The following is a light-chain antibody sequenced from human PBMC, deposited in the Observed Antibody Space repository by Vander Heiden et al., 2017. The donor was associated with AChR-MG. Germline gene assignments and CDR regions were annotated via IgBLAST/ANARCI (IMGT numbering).Light chain of an antibody. V-gene: IGLV3-1*01. Sequence: SYDLTQPPSVSLSPGQPASITCSGDKLGDKYACWYQQKPGQSPVLVIYQDSKRPSGIPERFSGSNSGNTATLTISGTQAVDEADYYCQAWDSSTAVFGGGTKLTVL. CDR3: QAWDSSTAV. CDR1: KLGDKY. CDR2: QDS. J-gene: IGLJ2*01.